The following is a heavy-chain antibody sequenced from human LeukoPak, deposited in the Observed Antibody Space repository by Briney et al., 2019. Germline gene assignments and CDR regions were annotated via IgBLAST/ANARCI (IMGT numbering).Heavy chain of an antibody. Sequence: SETLSLTCTVSGGSISSSSYYWGWIRQPPGKGLEWIGSIYYSGSTYYNPSLKSRVTISVDTSKNQFSLKLSSVTAADTAVYYCARRVYYDILTGYFVPAFQHWGQGTLVTVSS. CDR3: ARRVYYDILTGYFVPAFQH. CDR2: IYYSGST. V-gene: IGHV4-39*07. CDR1: GGSISSSSYY. J-gene: IGHJ1*01. D-gene: IGHD3-9*01.